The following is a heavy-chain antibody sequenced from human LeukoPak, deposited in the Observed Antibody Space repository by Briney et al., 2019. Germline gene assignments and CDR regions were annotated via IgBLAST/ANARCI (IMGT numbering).Heavy chain of an antibody. D-gene: IGHD3-9*01. CDR2: ISAYNGNT. CDR3: ARVGLLTGYYFFDY. Sequence: ASVKVSCEASGYTFTSYGISWVRQAPGQGLEWMGWISAYNGNTNYAQKLQDRVTMTTDTSTSTAYMELRSLGSDETAVYYCARVGLLTGYYFFDYWGQGTLVTVSS. V-gene: IGHV1-18*01. CDR1: GYTFTSYG. J-gene: IGHJ4*02.